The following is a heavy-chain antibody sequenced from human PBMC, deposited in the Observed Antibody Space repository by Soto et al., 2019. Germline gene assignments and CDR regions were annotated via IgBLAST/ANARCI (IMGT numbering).Heavy chain of an antibody. CDR1: GFTFISYG. J-gene: IGHJ4*02. CDR3: AKGGQQDY. D-gene: IGHD6-13*01. CDR2: ISYDGSNK. V-gene: IGHV3-30*18. Sequence: PWGSLRLSCAASGFTFISYGIHWVRQAPCKWLEWVAVISYDGSNKYYADSVKGRFTISRDNSKNTLYLQMNSLRAEDTAVYYCAKGGQQDYWGQGTLVTVSS.